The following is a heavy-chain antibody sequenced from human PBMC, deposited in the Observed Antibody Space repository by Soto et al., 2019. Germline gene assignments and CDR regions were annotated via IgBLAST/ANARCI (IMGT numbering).Heavy chain of an antibody. CDR2: IWYDGSNK. V-gene: IGHV3-30*02. J-gene: IGHJ5*01. CDR1: GFTFSSYG. D-gene: IGHD2-2*01. Sequence: GGSLRLSCAASGFTFSSYGMHWVRQAPGKGLEWVAVIWYDGSNKDYADSVKGRFTISRDNPRNTLFLQLTSLRTEDTAVYFCAKDPIPAVNRGSRFDSWGRGTLVTVSS. CDR3: AKDPIPAVNRGSRFDS.